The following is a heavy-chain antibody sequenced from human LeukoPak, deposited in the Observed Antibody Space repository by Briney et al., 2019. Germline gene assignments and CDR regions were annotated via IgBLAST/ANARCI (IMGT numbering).Heavy chain of an antibody. D-gene: IGHD6-13*01. J-gene: IGHJ5*02. CDR1: GYTFTNFY. V-gene: IGHV1-2*02. CDR3: ARGTSNWSTRFPS. Sequence: ASVKVSCKASGYTFTNFYTHWVRQAPGQVLEWMGWVNPDSGDSNSTQHFQGRVTMTRDTSISTAYMELSGLRSDDTAVYYCARGTSNWSTRFPSWGQGTLVTVSS. CDR2: VNPDSGDS.